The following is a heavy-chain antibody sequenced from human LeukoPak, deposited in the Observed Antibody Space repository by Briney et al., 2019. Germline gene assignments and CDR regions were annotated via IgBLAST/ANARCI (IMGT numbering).Heavy chain of an antibody. CDR1: GFTFSSYG. Sequence: PGRSLRLSCAASGFTFSSYGMHWVRQAPGKRLEWVAVIWYDGSNKYYADSVKGRFTISRDNSKNTLYLQMNSLRAEDTAVYYCARDQGRDIVVVPAAIFDYWGQGTLVTVSS. D-gene: IGHD2-2*01. CDR2: IWYDGSNK. CDR3: ARDQGRDIVVVPAAIFDY. J-gene: IGHJ4*02. V-gene: IGHV3-33*01.